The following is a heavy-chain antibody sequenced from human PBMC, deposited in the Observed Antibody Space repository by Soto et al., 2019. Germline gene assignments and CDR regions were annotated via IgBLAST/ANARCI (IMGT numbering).Heavy chain of an antibody. Sequence: QVQLLESGGGVVQPGRSLRVSCAASGFTFSSYGMPWVRQAPGKGLEWVAVIWYDESDKYYADSVRGRFTISRDNSKNTLYLHMNSLRVEDTAVYYCARDVSTTRYVPNWFDPWGQGTLVTVSS. CDR2: IWYDESDK. D-gene: IGHD3-16*02. CDR3: ARDVSTTRYVPNWFDP. CDR1: GFTFSSYG. J-gene: IGHJ5*02. V-gene: IGHV3-33*01.